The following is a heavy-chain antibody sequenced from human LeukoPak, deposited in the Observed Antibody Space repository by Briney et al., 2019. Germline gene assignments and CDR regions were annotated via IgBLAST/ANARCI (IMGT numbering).Heavy chain of an antibody. Sequence: GGSLRLSCAASGFTFSSFGMHWVREAPGKGLEWVAYIRYDGSNKKYADSLEGRFTISRDNSKNALYLQIDSLRPEDTAVYYCAKKSGAAFYNWFDPWGQGTLVTVSS. CDR2: IRYDGSNK. CDR3: AKKSGAAFYNWFDP. V-gene: IGHV3-30*02. CDR1: GFTFSSFG. D-gene: IGHD1-26*01. J-gene: IGHJ5*02.